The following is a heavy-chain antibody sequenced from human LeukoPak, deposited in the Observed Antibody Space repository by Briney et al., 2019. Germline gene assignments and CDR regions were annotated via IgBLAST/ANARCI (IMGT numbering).Heavy chain of an antibody. Sequence: LSGRSLRLSCAASGFAFSTYSMHWVRQAPGKGLEWLALISSGGSNENFADSVKGRFTISRDNSKNTLYLQMNSLRSEDTAIYYCAGDPNRSYFDHWGQGTLVTVSS. CDR1: GFAFSTYS. V-gene: IGHV3-30*01. D-gene: IGHD1-14*01. CDR2: ISSGGSNE. J-gene: IGHJ4*02. CDR3: AGDPNRSYFDH.